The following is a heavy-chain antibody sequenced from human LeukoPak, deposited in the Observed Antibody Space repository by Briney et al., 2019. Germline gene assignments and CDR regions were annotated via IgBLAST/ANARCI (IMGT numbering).Heavy chain of an antibody. D-gene: IGHD3-22*01. CDR2: IYSGGTT. CDR3: AREGIVGDPFDY. V-gene: IGHV3-66*01. J-gene: IGHJ4*02. CDR1: GFTFSSNY. Sequence: GGSLRLSCAASGFTFSSNYMSWVRQAPGKGLEWGSVIYSGGTTYYSDSVKGRFTISRDNSKNTLYLQMNSLRAEDTAVYYCAREGIVGDPFDYWGQGTLVTVSS.